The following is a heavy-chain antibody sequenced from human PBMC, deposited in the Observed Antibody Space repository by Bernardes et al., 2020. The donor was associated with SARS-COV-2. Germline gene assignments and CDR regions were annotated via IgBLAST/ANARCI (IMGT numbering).Heavy chain of an antibody. V-gene: IGHV4-4*07. J-gene: IGHJ6*02. CDR3: ARDRFDFWSGYDV. D-gene: IGHD3-3*01. Sequence: SAPLSLPLTVSGGSISSYYWSWIRQPAGKGLEWIGRIYTSGSTNYNPSLKSRVTMSVDTSKNQFSLKLSSVTAADTAVYYCARDRFDFWSGYDVWGQGTTVTVSS. CDR2: IYTSGST. CDR1: GGSISSYY.